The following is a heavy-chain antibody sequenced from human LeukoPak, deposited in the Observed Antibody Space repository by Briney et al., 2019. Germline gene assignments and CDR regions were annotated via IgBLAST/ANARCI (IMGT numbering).Heavy chain of an antibody. Sequence: PGGSLRLSCAASRFTFSSSSMNWVRQAPGKGLEWVSYISSNSSTILYADSVEGRFTISRDNAKNSLYLQMNSLRAEDTAVYYCARDPGGSYSFYFDYWGQGTLVTVSS. V-gene: IGHV3-48*04. CDR1: RFTFSSSS. D-gene: IGHD1-26*01. CDR3: ARDPGGSYSFYFDY. CDR2: ISSNSSTI. J-gene: IGHJ4*02.